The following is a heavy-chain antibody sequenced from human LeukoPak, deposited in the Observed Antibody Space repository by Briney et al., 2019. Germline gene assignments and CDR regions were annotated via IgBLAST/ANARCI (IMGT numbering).Heavy chain of an antibody. CDR1: GFTFDDYG. V-gene: IGHV3-20*04. Sequence: GGSLRLSCAASGFTFDDYGMSWVRQAPGKGLEWVSGINWNGGSTGYADSVKGRFTISRDNAKNSLYLQMNSLRADDTAVYYCARLTGTTGFDYWGQGTLVTVSS. CDR2: INWNGGST. CDR3: ARLTGTTGFDY. D-gene: IGHD1-1*01. J-gene: IGHJ4*02.